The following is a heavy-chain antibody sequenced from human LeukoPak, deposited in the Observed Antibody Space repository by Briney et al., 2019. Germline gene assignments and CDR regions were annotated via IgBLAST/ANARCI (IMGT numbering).Heavy chain of an antibody. J-gene: IGHJ5*02. Sequence: GGSLRLSCAASGLTFSDYYMSWIRQAPGKGLEWVSYISSSGSTIYYADSLKGRFTISRDNAKNSLYLQMNSLRAEDTAVYYCARAAEYYYDSSGYYFVDPWGQGTLVTVSS. CDR3: ARAAEYYYDSSGYYFVDP. CDR1: GLTFSDYY. V-gene: IGHV3-11*04. D-gene: IGHD3-22*01. CDR2: ISSSGSTI.